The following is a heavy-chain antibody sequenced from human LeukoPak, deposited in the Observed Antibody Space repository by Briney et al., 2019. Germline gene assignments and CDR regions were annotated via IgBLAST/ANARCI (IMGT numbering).Heavy chain of an antibody. D-gene: IGHD3-10*01. CDR1: GGSINSGDYY. CDR3: AGSGSYPWFDP. J-gene: IGHJ5*02. CDR2: TFYSGST. V-gene: IGHV4-30-4*01. Sequence: SQTLSLTCTVSGGSINSGDYYWSWIRQPPGKGLEWIGYTFYSGSTYSNPSLKSRVTISVDTSKNQFSLKLSSVTAADTAVYYCAGSGSYPWFDPWGQGTLVTVSS.